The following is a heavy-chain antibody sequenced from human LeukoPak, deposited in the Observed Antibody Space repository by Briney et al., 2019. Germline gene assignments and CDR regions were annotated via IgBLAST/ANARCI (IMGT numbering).Heavy chain of an antibody. Sequence: SQTLSLTCTVSGGSISSGDYYWSWIRQPPGKGLEWIGYIYYSGSTYYNPSLKSRVTISVDTSKNQFSLKPSSVTAADTAVYYCARGVLSLANFDYWGQGTLVTVSS. V-gene: IGHV4-30-4*01. D-gene: IGHD3-16*02. CDR3: ARGVLSLANFDY. CDR1: GGSISSGDYY. J-gene: IGHJ4*02. CDR2: IYYSGST.